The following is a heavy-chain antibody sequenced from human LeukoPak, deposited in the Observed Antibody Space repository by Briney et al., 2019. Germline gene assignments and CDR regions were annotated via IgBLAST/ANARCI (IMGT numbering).Heavy chain of an antibody. J-gene: IGHJ5*02. CDR2: IYYSGST. CDR3: ATGFYWFDP. V-gene: IGHV4-39*01. Sequence: PSGTLSLTCTVSGDSISSSTYYWGWIRQPPGKGLEWIGSIYYSGSTYYNPSLKSRVTISVDTSKNQFSLKLSSVTAADTAVYYCATGFYWFDPWGQGTLVTVSS. CDR1: GDSISSSTYY.